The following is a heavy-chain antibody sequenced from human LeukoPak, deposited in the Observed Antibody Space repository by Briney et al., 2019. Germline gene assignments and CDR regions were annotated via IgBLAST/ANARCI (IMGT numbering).Heavy chain of an antibody. CDR2: IKEDGSEK. D-gene: IGHD4/OR15-4a*01. CDR1: GFMFSKHW. V-gene: IGHV3-7*03. CDR3: AYSYPGASHY. J-gene: IGHJ4*02. Sequence: GGSLRLSCAVSGFMFSKHWMSWVRHAPGKGLEWVANIKEDGSEKYYVDPVKGRFAISRDNTKNSLYLQMNSLRAEDTAVYYCAYSYPGASHYWGQGTLVTVSS.